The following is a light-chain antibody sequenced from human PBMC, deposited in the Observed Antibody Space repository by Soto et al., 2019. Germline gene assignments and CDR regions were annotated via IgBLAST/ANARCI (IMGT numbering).Light chain of an antibody. J-gene: IGKJ1*01. Sequence: EIVLTQSPGTLPVSPGERATLSCRASQSVSSKLAWYQQKPGQAPRLLFYGASTGATGIPARFSGSGSETEFTLSISSLQSEDIAVYYCRQYNNWPGTFGQGTRWIS. CDR1: QSVSSK. CDR2: GAS. CDR3: RQYNNWPGT. V-gene: IGKV3-15*01.